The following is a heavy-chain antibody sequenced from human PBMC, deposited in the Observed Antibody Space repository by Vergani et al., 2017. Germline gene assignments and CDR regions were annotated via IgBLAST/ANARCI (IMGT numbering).Heavy chain of an antibody. V-gene: IGHV3-7*03. J-gene: IGHJ4*02. Sequence: EVQLVESGGGLVQPGGSLRLSCAASGFTFSSYWMSWVRQAPGKGLEWVANIKQDGSEKYYVDSVKGRFTISRDNAKNSLYLQMNSLRAEDTAVYYCARDLRSSGWYXFDYWGQGTLVTVSS. CDR2: IKQDGSEK. CDR1: GFTFSSYW. D-gene: IGHD6-19*01. CDR3: ARDLRSSGWYXFDY.